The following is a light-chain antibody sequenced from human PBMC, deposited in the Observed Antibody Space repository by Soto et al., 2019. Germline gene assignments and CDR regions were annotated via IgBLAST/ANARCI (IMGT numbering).Light chain of an antibody. CDR3: QQYNNWPPDRT. CDR1: QSVGSN. CDR2: GAS. Sequence: EIVMTQSPATLSVSPGERATLSCRASQSVGSNLAWYQQKPGQAPRLLIYGASTRATGIPARFSGSGSGTELTFTISSLQSEDFEIYFCQQYNNWPPDRTFGQGTKVEIK. V-gene: IGKV3-15*01. J-gene: IGKJ1*01.